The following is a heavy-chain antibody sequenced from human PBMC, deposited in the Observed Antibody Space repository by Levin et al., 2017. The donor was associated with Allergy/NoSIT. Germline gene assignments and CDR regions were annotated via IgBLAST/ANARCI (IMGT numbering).Heavy chain of an antibody. CDR1: GGSISSTSSY. Sequence: SETLSLTCTVSGGSISSTSSYWGWIRQPPGKGLEWIGSIYYSGSTYNPSLKSRVTISVDTSKNQFSLKLNSVTAADTAVYYCARHGGLYDTTWYLAYWGQGTLVTVSS. J-gene: IGHJ4*02. CDR3: ARHGGLYDTTWYLAY. CDR2: IYYSGST. D-gene: IGHD2-2*02. V-gene: IGHV4-39*01.